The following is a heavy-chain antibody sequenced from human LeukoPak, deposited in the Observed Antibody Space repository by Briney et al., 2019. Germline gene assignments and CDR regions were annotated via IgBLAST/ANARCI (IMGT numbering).Heavy chain of an antibody. J-gene: IGHJ4*02. CDR3: ARDADTSSHYSYLDY. CDR2: MWSDGTKK. V-gene: IGHV3-33*01. D-gene: IGHD3-22*01. Sequence: GGSLRLSCAASGFPFRNYGFHWVRQATGKGLEWVAVMWSDGTKKYYADSVKGRFTVSRDNSKNTVYLQMNSLRDEDTAVYYCARDADTSSHYSYLDYWGQGTLVTLSS. CDR1: GFPFRNYG.